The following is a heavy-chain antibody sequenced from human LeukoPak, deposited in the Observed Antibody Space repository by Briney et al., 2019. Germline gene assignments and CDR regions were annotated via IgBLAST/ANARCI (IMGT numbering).Heavy chain of an antibody. CDR1: GASISSYY. J-gene: IGHJ4*02. V-gene: IGHV4-4*07. CDR2: IYTSGST. Sequence: SETLSLTCTVSGASISSYYWSWIRQPAGKGLEWIGRIYTSGSTNYNPSLKSRVTMSVDTSKNQFSLKLSSVTAADTAVYYCARDPGDGCNPWFDYWGQGTLVTVSS. D-gene: IGHD5-24*01. CDR3: ARDPGDGCNPWFDY.